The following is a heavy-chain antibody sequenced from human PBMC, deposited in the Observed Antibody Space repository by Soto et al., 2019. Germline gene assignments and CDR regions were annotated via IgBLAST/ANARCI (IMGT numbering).Heavy chain of an antibody. V-gene: IGHV4-4*02. CDR1: GGSISSSNW. CDR3: AKPMGMGRGVIIDYYYGMDV. Sequence: SETLSLTWAVCGGSISSSNWWGWVRQPTGKGLEWIGEIYHSGSTNYNPSLKSRVTISVDKSKNQFSLKLSSVTAADTAVYYCAKPMGMGRGVIIDYYYGMDVWGQGTTVT. CDR2: IYHSGST. D-gene: IGHD3-10*01. J-gene: IGHJ6*02.